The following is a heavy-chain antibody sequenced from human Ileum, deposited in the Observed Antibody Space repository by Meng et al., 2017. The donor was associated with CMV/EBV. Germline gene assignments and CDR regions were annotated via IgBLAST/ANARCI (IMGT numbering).Heavy chain of an antibody. J-gene: IGHJ4*02. CDR1: GGSLRAHY. CDR3: ARGLFRYPAYFDL. D-gene: IGHD3-16*02. Sequence: QVQLQPGGEVLLHASETLSLTSAVYGGSLRAHYCSWIRQSPGNGLKLIAEINHVGRTNSNPSLASRVTISQDTSKSQCSLKLNSVTVADSAVYYCARGLFRYPAYFDLWGQGTLVTVSS. V-gene: IGHV4-34*01. CDR2: INHVGRT.